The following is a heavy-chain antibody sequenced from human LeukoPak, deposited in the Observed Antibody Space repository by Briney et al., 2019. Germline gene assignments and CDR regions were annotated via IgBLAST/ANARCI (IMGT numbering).Heavy chain of an antibody. D-gene: IGHD1-26*01. CDR2: ISYDGSNK. CDR1: GFTFSSYG. V-gene: IGHV3-30*18. CDR3: AKDRGSYVRVYYYGMDV. Sequence: PGRSLRLSCAASGFTFSSYGMHWVRQAPGKGLEWGAVISYDGSNKYYADSVKGRFTISRDNSKNTLYLQMNSLRAEDTAVYYCAKDRGSYVRVYYYGMDVWGQGTTVTVSS. J-gene: IGHJ6*02.